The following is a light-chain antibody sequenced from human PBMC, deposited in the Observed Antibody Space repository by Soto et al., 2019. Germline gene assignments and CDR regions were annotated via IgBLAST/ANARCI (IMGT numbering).Light chain of an antibody. Sequence: QSALTQPASVSGSPGQSITISCTGTSSDVGSYDLVSWYQQHPGKAPKLMIYEGSQRPSGVSNRFSGSKSGNTASLTIFGLQADDEADYYCFSYAGTTTVAFGTGTKVTVL. CDR1: SSDVGSYDL. J-gene: IGLJ1*01. CDR3: FSYAGTTTVA. CDR2: EGS. V-gene: IGLV2-23*01.